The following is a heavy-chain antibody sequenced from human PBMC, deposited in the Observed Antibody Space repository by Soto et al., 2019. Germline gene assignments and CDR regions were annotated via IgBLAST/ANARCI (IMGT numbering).Heavy chain of an antibody. J-gene: IGHJ4*02. V-gene: IGHV3-48*01. CDR1: GFSFSTHY. CDR3: LNGDYY. CDR2: INRDSTFI. D-gene: IGHD3-16*01. Sequence: EEQLVESGGGLVQPGGSLRLSCAASGFSFSTHYMNWVRQSPGKGLEWVSSINRDSTFIYYADSVKGRFTISRDNARNSLSLQMTSLRAEDTAVYYCLNGDYYVGPGTLVTVSS.